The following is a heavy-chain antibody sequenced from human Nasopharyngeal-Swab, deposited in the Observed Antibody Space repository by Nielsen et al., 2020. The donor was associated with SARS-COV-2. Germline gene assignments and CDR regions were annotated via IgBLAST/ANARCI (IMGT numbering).Heavy chain of an antibody. D-gene: IGHD2-8*01. CDR3: ARDAGHNVLMVYAIHDYYYMDV. CDR2: IKQDGSEK. J-gene: IGHJ6*03. V-gene: IGHV3-7*01. Sequence: GGSLRLSCAASGFTFSSYWMSWVRQAPGKGLEWVANIKQDGSEKYYVDSVKGRFTISRDNAKNSLYLQMNSLRAEDTAVYYCARDAGHNVLMVYAIHDYYYMDVWGKGTTVTVSS. CDR1: GFTFSSYW.